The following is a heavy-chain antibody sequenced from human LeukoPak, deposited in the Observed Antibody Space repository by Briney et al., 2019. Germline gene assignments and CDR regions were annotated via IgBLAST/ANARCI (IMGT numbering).Heavy chain of an antibody. J-gene: IGHJ4*02. CDR2: IDYSEST. CDR3: ARHKGGVGATSYDY. Sequence: SETLSLTCTVSGGTLSRNYWSWIRQPPGKGLEWIAYIDYSESTNYNPSLKSRVTISVDTSKNQFSLKLSSVTAADTAVYYCARHKGGVGATSYDYWGQGTLVTVSS. D-gene: IGHD1-26*01. V-gene: IGHV4-59*08. CDR1: GGTLSRNY.